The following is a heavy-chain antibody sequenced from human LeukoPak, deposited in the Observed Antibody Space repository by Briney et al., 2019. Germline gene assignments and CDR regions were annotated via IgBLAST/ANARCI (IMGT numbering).Heavy chain of an antibody. J-gene: IGHJ4*02. CDR2: INPNSGGT. D-gene: IGHD3-16*02. CDR1: GYTFTEYY. Sequence: ASVKVSCKASGYTFTEYYIQSMRQAPGQGLEWMGWINPNSGGTKYAQKLQGRVTMTRDTSISTAYMELSRLRSDDTAVYYCARLSEGLYNFDYWGQGTLVTVSP. V-gene: IGHV1-2*02. CDR3: ARLSEGLYNFDY.